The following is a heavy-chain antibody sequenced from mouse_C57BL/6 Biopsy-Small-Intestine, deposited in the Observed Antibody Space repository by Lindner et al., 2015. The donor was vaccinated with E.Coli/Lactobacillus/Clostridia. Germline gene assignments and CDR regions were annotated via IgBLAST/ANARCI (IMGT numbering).Heavy chain of an antibody. CDR3: GRDLVGGGTGIGPRGY. J-gene: IGHJ3*01. D-gene: IGHD1-1*02. CDR1: GYTFNFYG. CDR2: INPYNGNT. V-gene: IGHV14-4*02. Sequence: SVKVSCKASGYTFNFYGISWVRQAPGQGLEWMGWINPYNGNTKYAQKVQGRVTMTSDTSTNTAYMELWSLRSDDTAVYYCGRDLVGGGTGIGPRGYWGQGTLVTVSA.